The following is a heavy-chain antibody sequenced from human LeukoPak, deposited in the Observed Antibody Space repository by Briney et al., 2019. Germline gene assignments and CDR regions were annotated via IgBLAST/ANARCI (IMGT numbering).Heavy chain of an antibody. V-gene: IGHV3-7*01. J-gene: IGHJ5*02. CDR1: GFTFSSYW. CDR3: ARDNTIFGVAHINH. D-gene: IGHD3-3*01. CDR2: VKQDGSDK. Sequence: PGRSLRLSCAASGFTFSSYWMSCVRQAPGKGLEWVANVKQDGSDKYYVDSVKGRFTISRDNAKNSLYLQMNSLRAEDTAVYYCARDNTIFGVAHINHWGQGTLVTVSS.